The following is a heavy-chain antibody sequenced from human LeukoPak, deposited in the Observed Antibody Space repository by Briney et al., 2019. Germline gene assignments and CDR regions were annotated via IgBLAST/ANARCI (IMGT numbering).Heavy chain of an antibody. CDR3: ARWYSSGWAFDY. V-gene: IGHV4-59*08. CDR1: GGTISSYY. CDR2: IHSSGST. D-gene: IGHD6-19*01. J-gene: IGHJ4*02. Sequence: SETLSLTCTVSGGTISSYYWNWIRHPPGKGLEWIGYIHSSGSTKYNPSLKSRVTISVDTSKNQFSLKLSSVTAADRAVYYCARWYSSGWAFDYWGQGTLVTVSS.